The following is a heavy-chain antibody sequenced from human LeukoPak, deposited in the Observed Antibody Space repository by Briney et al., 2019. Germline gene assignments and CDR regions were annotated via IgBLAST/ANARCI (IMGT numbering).Heavy chain of an antibody. CDR3: ARRSKWELLGSFDY. Sequence: GGSLRLSCAASGFTFSSYSMNWVRQAPGKGLEWVSSISSSSSYIHYADSVKGRFTISRDNAKNSLYLQMNSLRAEDTAVYYCARRSKWELLGSFDYWGQGTLVTVSS. V-gene: IGHV3-21*01. CDR1: GFTFSSYS. CDR2: ISSSSSYI. D-gene: IGHD1-26*01. J-gene: IGHJ4*02.